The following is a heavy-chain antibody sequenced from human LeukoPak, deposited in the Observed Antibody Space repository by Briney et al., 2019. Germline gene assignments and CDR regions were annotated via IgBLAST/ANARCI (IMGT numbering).Heavy chain of an antibody. CDR2: ISSSSSYI. CDR3: ASGSYLPLGAFDI. Sequence: GGSLRPSCAASGFTFSSYSMNWVRQAPGKGLEWVSSISSSSSYIYYADSVKGRFTISRDNAKNSLYLQMNSLRAEDTAVYYCASGSYLPLGAFDIWGQGTMVTVSS. CDR1: GFTFSSYS. J-gene: IGHJ3*02. D-gene: IGHD1-26*01. V-gene: IGHV3-21*01.